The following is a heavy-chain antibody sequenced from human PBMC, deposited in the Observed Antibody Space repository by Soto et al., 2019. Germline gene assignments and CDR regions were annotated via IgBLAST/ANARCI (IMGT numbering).Heavy chain of an antibody. CDR3: AKDGASGSYPPYYYFGMDV. Sequence: PGGSLRLSCAGSGFTLSDHYIDWVRQAPGKGLEWVGRSRDKAQGYSTAYAASVKGRFTTSRDESKNSVYLQMNSLKTEDTAVYYCAKDGASGSYPPYYYFGMDVWGQGTTVTVSS. D-gene: IGHD1-26*01. V-gene: IGHV3-72*01. J-gene: IGHJ6*02. CDR1: GFTLSDHY. CDR2: SRDKAQGYST.